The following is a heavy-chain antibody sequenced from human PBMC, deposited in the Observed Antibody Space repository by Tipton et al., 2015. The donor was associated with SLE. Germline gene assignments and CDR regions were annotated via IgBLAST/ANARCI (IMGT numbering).Heavy chain of an antibody. CDR3: ARRAIGDAFDI. D-gene: IGHD3-10*01. V-gene: IGHV4-34*01. CDR1: GGSFSGYY. Sequence: TLSLTCAVYGGSFSGYYWSWIRQPPGKGPEWIGSIYYSGSTNYNPSLKSRVTISVDTSKNQFSLKLSSVTAADTAVYYCARRAIGDAFDIWGQGTMVTVSS. J-gene: IGHJ3*02. CDR2: IYYSGST.